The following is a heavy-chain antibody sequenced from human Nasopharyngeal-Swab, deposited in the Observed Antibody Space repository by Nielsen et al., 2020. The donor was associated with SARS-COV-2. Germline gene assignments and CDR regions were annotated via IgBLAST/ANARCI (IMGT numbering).Heavy chain of an antibody. CDR2: IRTKPNSYET. CDR1: GFSFSDYG. J-gene: IGHJ3*01. D-gene: IGHD6-13*01. Sequence: GGSLRLSCVASGFSFSDYGIHWVRQGLGKGLEWVGRIRTKPNSYETTYAASVKGRFTISRDDSKNTAYLQMDSLKTDDTAIYYCTKTPAYSSSWWDAFDVWGQGTMVTVSS. CDR3: TKTPAYSSSWWDAFDV. V-gene: IGHV3-73*01.